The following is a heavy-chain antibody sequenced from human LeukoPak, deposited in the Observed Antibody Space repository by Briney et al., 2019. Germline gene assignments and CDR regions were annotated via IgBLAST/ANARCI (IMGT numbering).Heavy chain of an antibody. J-gene: IGHJ3*02. D-gene: IGHD1-26*01. Sequence: PGGSLRLSCAASGFTFSSYSMNWVRQAPGKGLEWVSSISSSSSYIYYADSVKGLFTISRDNAKNSLYLQMNSLRAEDTAVYYCARDREGATLNDAFDIWGQGTMVTVSS. CDR1: GFTFSSYS. CDR2: ISSSSSYI. V-gene: IGHV3-21*01. CDR3: ARDREGATLNDAFDI.